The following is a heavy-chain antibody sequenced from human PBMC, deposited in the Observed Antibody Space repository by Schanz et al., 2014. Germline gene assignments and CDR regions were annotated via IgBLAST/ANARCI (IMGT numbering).Heavy chain of an antibody. D-gene: IGHD1-1*01. Sequence: VQLVESGGGLVQPGGSLRLSCAASGFTLSSYGMHWVRQAPGKGLEWVGVISYDGSKKSYADSVKGRFTISRDNAKNSLYLEMNSLRAEDTALYYCARDRRNADLDYWGQGTLVTGSS. V-gene: IGHV3-33*08. CDR1: GFTLSSYG. J-gene: IGHJ4*02. CDR3: ARDRRNADLDY. CDR2: ISYDGSKK.